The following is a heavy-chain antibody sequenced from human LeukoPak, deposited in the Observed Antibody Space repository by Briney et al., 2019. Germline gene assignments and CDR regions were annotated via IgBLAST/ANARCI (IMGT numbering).Heavy chain of an antibody. D-gene: IGHD6-13*01. J-gene: IGHJ4*02. CDR3: ARSRGYFDY. CDR2: IYYSGST. V-gene: IGHV4-61*01. CDR1: GGSISSGSYY. Sequence: SETLSLTCTVSGGSISSGSYYWSWIRQPPGKGLEWIGYIYYSGSTNYNPSLKSRVTISVDTSKNQFSLKLNSVTAADTALYYCARSRGYFDYWGQGTLVTVSS.